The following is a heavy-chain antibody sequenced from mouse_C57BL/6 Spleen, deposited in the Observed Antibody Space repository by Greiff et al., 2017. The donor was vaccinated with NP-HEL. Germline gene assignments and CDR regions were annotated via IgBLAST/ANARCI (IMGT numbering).Heavy chain of an antibody. D-gene: IGHD4-1*01. Sequence: VQLQQSGPELVKPGASVKIPCKASGYTFTDYNMDWVKQSHGKSLEWIGDINPNNGGSSYNQKFKGKATLTVDKSSSTAYRELRSLKSEGTAVYYCARDLGFDYWGQGTTLTVSS. CDR2: INPNNGGS. J-gene: IGHJ2*01. CDR3: ARDLGFDY. CDR1: GYTFTDYN. V-gene: IGHV1-18*01.